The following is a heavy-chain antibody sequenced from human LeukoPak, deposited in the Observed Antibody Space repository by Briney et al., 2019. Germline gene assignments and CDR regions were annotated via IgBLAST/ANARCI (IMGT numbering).Heavy chain of an antibody. CDR1: GLSFSFYA. CDR3: ARQFGYSSSWELGDYYYYGMDV. J-gene: IGHJ6*02. CDR2: ISSGSTYI. V-gene: IGHV3-21*01. Sequence: GGSLRLSCAASGLSFSFYAMSWVRQAPGKGLEWVSSISSGSTYILYADSLKGRFTISRDNSKNTLYLQMNSLRAEDTAVYYCARQFGYSSSWELGDYYYYGMDVWGQGTTVTVSS. D-gene: IGHD6-13*01.